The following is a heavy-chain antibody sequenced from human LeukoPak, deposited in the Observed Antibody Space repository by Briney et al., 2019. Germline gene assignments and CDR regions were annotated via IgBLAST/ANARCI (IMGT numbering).Heavy chain of an antibody. J-gene: IGHJ6*03. V-gene: IGHV3-23*01. Sequence: GGSLRLSCAASGFTFNTYGMSWVRQAPGKGLEWVSAISGSGGSTYYADSVKGRFTISRDNSKNTLYLQMNSLRAEDTAVYYCAKDEYSYGHGYYYMDVWGKGTTVTISS. CDR3: AKDEYSYGHGYYYMDV. CDR2: ISGSGGST. CDR1: GFTFNTYG. D-gene: IGHD5-18*01.